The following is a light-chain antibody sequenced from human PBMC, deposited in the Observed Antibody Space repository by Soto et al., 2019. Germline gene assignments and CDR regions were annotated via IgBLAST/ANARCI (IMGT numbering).Light chain of an antibody. CDR1: SSDVGGYNY. J-gene: IGLJ1*01. CDR3: SSYTTSNTRQIV. Sequence: QSALTQPASVSGSPGQSITISCTGTSSDVGGYNYVSWYQHHPGKAPKLMIFDVSNRPSGVSNRFSGSKSGNTASLTISGLQPEDEADYYCSSYTTSNTRQIVLGTGTKATV. V-gene: IGLV2-14*03. CDR2: DVS.